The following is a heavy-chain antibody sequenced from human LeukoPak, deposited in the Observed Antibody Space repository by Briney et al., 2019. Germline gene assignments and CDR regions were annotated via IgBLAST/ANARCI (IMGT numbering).Heavy chain of an antibody. D-gene: IGHD3-9*01. Sequence: GGSLRLSCAASGFTFSSYGMHWVRQARGKGLEWVAVISYDGSNKYYADSVKGRFTISRDNSKNPLYLQMNSLRAEDTAVYYCAKEHLRYFDWLETSNAFDIWRQATMVTVSS. V-gene: IGHV3-30*18. CDR2: ISYDGSNK. J-gene: IGHJ3*02. CDR3: AKEHLRYFDWLETSNAFDI. CDR1: GFTFSSYG.